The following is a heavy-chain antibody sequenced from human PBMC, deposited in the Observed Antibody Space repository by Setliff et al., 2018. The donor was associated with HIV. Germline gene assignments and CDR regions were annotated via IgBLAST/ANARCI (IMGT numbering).Heavy chain of an antibody. D-gene: IGHD1-1*01. CDR2: VYWSGTT. V-gene: IGHV4-30-4*01. CDR3: ARTTRHDGAAYDAFDL. J-gene: IGHJ3*01. CDR1: GDSIRGGDFY. Sequence: ASETLSLTCIVSGDSIRGGDFYWTWIRQSPGKGLEWIGYVYWSGTTHYNPSLNGRVTISVDTSENQFSLKLGSLTAADSAVYYCARTTRHDGAAYDAFDLWGQGTLVTVSS.